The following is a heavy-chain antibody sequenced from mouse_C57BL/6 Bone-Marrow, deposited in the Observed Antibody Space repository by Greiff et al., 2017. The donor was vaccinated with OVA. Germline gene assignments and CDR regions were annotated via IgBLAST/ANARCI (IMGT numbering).Heavy chain of an antibody. CDR2: INPYNGGT. V-gene: IGHV1-19*01. J-gene: IGHJ2*01. CDR1: GYTFTDYY. Sequence: EVQLQQSGPVLVKPGASVKMSCKASGYTFTDYYMNWVKQSHGKSLEWIGVINPYNGGTSYNQKFKGKATLTVDKSSSTAYMELNSLTSEDSAVYYCARRSITTVVATRGGFDDWGQGTTLTVSS. D-gene: IGHD1-1*01. CDR3: ARRSITTVVATRGGFDD.